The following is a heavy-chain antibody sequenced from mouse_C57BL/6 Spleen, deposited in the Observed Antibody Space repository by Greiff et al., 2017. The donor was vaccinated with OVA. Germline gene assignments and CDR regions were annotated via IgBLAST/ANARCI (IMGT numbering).Heavy chain of an antibody. Sequence: EVQLQQSGPELVKPGASVKISCKASGYTFTDYYMNWVKQSHGKSLEWIGDINPNNGGTSYNQKFKGKATLTVDKSSSTAYMELRSLTSEDSAVYYCARMEVTTGGYFDYWGQGTTLTVSS. CDR2: INPNNGGT. CDR1: GYTFTDYY. J-gene: IGHJ2*01. CDR3: ARMEVTTGGYFDY. D-gene: IGHD2-5*01. V-gene: IGHV1-26*01.